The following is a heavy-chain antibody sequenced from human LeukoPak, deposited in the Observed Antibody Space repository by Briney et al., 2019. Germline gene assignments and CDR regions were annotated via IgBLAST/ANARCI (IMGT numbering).Heavy chain of an antibody. D-gene: IGHD1-1*01. CDR1: GFTFSSYA. CDR2: ISYDGSNK. CDR3: ARAGSQPVRRGLDY. Sequence: GGSLRLSCAASGFTFSSYAMHWVRQAPGKGLEWVAVISYDGSNKYYADSVKGRFTISRDNSKNTLYLQMNSLRAEDTAVYYCARAGSQPVRRGLDYWGQGTLVTVSS. V-gene: IGHV3-30*04. J-gene: IGHJ4*02.